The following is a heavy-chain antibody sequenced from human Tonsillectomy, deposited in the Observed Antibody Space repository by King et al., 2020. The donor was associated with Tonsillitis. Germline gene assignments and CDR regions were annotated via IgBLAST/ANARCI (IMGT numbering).Heavy chain of an antibody. CDR2: INHSGNT. CDR3: ARGLFAPASALILDF. D-gene: IGHD2-2*01. Sequence: VQLQQWGAGLLKPSETLSLTCGVNGGTFSGYYWTWIRQPPGKGLEWIGDINHSGNTNYNPSLKGRVTVSVDTSKNQFSLKLSSVTAADTAVYYCARGLFAPASALILDFWGQGTLVTVSS. J-gene: IGHJ4*02. CDR1: GGTFSGYY. V-gene: IGHV4-34*01.